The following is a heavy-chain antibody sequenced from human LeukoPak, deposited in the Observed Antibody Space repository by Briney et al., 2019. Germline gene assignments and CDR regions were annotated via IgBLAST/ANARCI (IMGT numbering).Heavy chain of an antibody. J-gene: IGHJ3*02. CDR1: GYTFTGYY. CDR2: INPNSGGT. CDR3: ARGPIGGSPRDAFDI. Sequence: ASVKVSCKASGYTFTGYYMHWVRQAPGQGLEWMGWINPNSGGTNYAQKFQGRVTMTRDTSISTAYMELSRLRSDDTAVYYCARGPIGGSPRDAFDIWGQGTMVTVSS. D-gene: IGHD1-26*01. V-gene: IGHV1-2*02.